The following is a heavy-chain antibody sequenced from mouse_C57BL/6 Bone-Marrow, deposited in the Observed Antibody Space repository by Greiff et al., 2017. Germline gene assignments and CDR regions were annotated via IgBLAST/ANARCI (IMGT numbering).Heavy chain of an antibody. J-gene: IGHJ2*01. CDR3: ARHYGSSDY. Sequence: DVKLVESGPGLVKPSQSLSLTCSVTGYSITSGYYWNWIRQFPGNKLEWMGYISYDGSNNYNPSLKNRISITRDTSKNQFFLKLNSVTTEDTATYYCARHYGSSDYWGQGTTLTVSS. CDR1: GYSITSGYY. CDR2: ISYDGSN. D-gene: IGHD1-1*01. V-gene: IGHV3-6*01.